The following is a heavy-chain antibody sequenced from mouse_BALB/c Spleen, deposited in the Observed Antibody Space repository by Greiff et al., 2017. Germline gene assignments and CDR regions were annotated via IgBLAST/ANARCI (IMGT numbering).Heavy chain of an antibody. Sequence: DVKLVESGGGLVQPGGSRKLSCAASGFTFSSFGMHWVRQAPEKGLEWVAYISSGSSTIYYADTVKGRFTISRDNPKNTLFLQMTSLRSEDTAMYYCARGRANWDEGFAYWGQGTLVTVSA. CDR1: GFTFSSFG. J-gene: IGHJ3*01. CDR3: ARGRANWDEGFAY. CDR2: ISSGSSTI. V-gene: IGHV5-17*02. D-gene: IGHD4-1*01.